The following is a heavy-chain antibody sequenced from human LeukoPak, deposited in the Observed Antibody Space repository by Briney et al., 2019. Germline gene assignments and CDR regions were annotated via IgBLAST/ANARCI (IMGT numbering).Heavy chain of an antibody. CDR3: ARGLYDYVWGSQPSLGYYYYYMDV. D-gene: IGHD3-16*01. V-gene: IGHV1-8*03. CDR2: MNPNSGNT. CDR1: GYTFTSYD. J-gene: IGHJ6*03. Sequence: GVSVKVSCKASGYTFTSYDINWVRQATGQGLEWMGWMNPNSGNTGYAQKFQGRVTITRNTSISTAYMELSSLRSEDTAVYYCARGLYDYVWGSQPSLGYYYYYMDVWGKGTTVTVSS.